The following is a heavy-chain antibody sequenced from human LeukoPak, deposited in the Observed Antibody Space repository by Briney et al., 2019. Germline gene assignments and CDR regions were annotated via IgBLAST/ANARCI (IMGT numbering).Heavy chain of an antibody. Sequence: ASVKVSCKASGYTFTSYDINWVRQATGQGLEWMGWMNPKSGNTGYAQKFQGRVTMTRNTSISTAYMELSSLRSEDTAVYYCARGVVTAATPRYYYYYGMDVWGQGTTVTVSS. CDR1: GYTFTSYD. CDR2: MNPKSGNT. D-gene: IGHD3-16*02. J-gene: IGHJ6*02. CDR3: ARGVVTAATPRYYYYYGMDV. V-gene: IGHV1-8*01.